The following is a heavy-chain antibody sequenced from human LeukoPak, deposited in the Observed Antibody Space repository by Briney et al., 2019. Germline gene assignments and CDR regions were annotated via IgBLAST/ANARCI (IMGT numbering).Heavy chain of an antibody. CDR3: ARRSPVAGAGPRRLED. Sequence: PGGSLRLSCAASGFTVSSSHMSWVRQAPGKGLEWVSIIYSGGSTSYAGSVKGRFIISRDTSKNTLYLQMNSLRAEDTAVYYCARRSPVAGAGPRRLEDWGQGTLVTVSS. CDR1: GFTVSSSH. D-gene: IGHD6-13*01. V-gene: IGHV3-53*01. J-gene: IGHJ4*02. CDR2: IYSGGST.